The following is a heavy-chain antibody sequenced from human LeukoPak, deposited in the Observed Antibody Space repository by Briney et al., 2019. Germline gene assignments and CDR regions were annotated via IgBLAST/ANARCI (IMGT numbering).Heavy chain of an antibody. CDR1: GGSISSSSYY. V-gene: IGHV4-39*01. J-gene: IGHJ6*03. CDR3: ASSSWYGTYYYYYMDV. CDR2: IYYSGST. Sequence: SETLSLTCTVSGGSISSSSYYWGWIRQPPGKGLGWIGSIYYSGSTYYNPSLKSRVTISVDTSKNQFSLKLSSVTAADTAVYHCASSSWYGTYYYYYMDVWGKGTTVTISS. D-gene: IGHD6-13*01.